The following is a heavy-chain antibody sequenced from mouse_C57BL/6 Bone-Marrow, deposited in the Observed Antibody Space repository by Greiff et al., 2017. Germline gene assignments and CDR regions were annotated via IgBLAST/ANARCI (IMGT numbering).Heavy chain of an antibody. D-gene: IGHD2-2*01. CDR1: GFTFSSYG. V-gene: IGHV5-6*01. CDR2: ISSGGSYT. Sequence: DVHLVESGGDLVKPGGSLKLSCAASGFTFSSYGMSWVRQTPDKRLEWVATISSGGSYTYYPDSVKGRFTISRDNAKNTLYLQMSSLKSEDTAMYYCARRGGLRRYFDVWGTGTTVTVSS. CDR3: ARRGGLRRYFDV. J-gene: IGHJ1*03.